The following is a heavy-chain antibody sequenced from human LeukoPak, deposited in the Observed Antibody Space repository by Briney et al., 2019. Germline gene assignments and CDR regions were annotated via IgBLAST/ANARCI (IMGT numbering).Heavy chain of an antibody. CDR3: ARYREGYNDVPHALDI. Sequence: PSETLSLTCTVSGASVSSTDYFWNWIRQPAGKGLEWIGRIYASGNTDYNPSLKSRVTTSLDTSKNQFSLNMNSVTAADSAVYFCARYREGYNDVPHALDIWGQGTVVTVSS. CDR2: IYASGNT. CDR1: GASVSSTDYF. J-gene: IGHJ3*02. D-gene: IGHD5-24*01. V-gene: IGHV4-61*02.